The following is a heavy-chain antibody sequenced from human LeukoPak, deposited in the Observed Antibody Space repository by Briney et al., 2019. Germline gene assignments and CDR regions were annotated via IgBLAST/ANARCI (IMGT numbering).Heavy chain of an antibody. D-gene: IGHD6-19*01. CDR2: IYYSGST. J-gene: IGHJ3*02. V-gene: IGHV4-39*01. CDR3: ARRAGYSSGWNGDAFDI. CDR1: GGSISSSSDY. Sequence: SETLSLTCTVSGGSISSSSDYWGWIRQPPGKGLEWIGSIYYSGSTYYNPSLKSRVTISVDTSKNQFSLKLSSVTAADTAVYYCARRAGYSSGWNGDAFDIWGQGTMVTVSS.